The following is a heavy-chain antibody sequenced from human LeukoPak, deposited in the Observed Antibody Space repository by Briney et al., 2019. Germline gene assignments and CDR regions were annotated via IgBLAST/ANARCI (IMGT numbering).Heavy chain of an antibody. CDR2: IKPDSGSS. D-gene: IGHD6-19*01. V-gene: IGHV1-2*02. CDR1: GYTFTAYY. Sequence: ASVKVSCKAAGYTFTAYYIHWLRQAPGQGPEWMGWIKPDSGSSHYAQKFQGRVTMTRDTSSNSAYMDLTSLKSDDTALYYCARARVPIAVAGLYYFDYWGQGALVTVSS. J-gene: IGHJ4*02. CDR3: ARARVPIAVAGLYYFDY.